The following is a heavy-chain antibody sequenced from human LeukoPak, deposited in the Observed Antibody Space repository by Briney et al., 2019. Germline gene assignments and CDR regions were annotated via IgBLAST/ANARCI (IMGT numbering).Heavy chain of an antibody. CDR1: GFTFSTYA. V-gene: IGHV3-30-3*02. CDR3: AKHYDSSLYTNLDY. CDR2: ISYDGSKK. D-gene: IGHD3-22*01. J-gene: IGHJ4*02. Sequence: PGGSLRLSCVASGFTFSTYAMHWVRQAPGKGLEWVTVISYDGSKKYYADSVKGRFTISRDNSKNTLYLQVDSLRPEDTAVYYCAKHYDSSLYTNLDYWGQGTLVTVSS.